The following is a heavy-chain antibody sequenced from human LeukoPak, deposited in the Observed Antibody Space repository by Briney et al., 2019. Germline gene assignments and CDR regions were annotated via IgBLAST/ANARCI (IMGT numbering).Heavy chain of an antibody. CDR1: AASISSSSHH. CDR2: IYSGRAI. Sequence: SETLSLTCTISAASISSSSHHWGWIRQSPGKGLEWIGSIYSGRAIYYSPSLNSRVTISVVTSKDQFILQLNSVTAADTAVYYCVRHDGRGGSTMGAFDSWGQGSLVTVSS. V-gene: IGHV4-39*01. J-gene: IGHJ5*01. CDR3: VRHDGRGGSTMGAFDS. D-gene: IGHD3-3*01.